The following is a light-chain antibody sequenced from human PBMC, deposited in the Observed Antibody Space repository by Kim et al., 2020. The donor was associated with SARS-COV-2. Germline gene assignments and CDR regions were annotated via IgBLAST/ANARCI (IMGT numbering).Light chain of an antibody. Sequence: LAQGDRATLSCRASQSISSFLAWYQQKPGQAPRLLIYDASNRATGIPARFSGSGSGTDFTLTISSLEPEDFAVYYCHQRSNWPLTFGGGTKVDIK. CDR2: DAS. J-gene: IGKJ4*01. CDR3: HQRSNWPLT. V-gene: IGKV3-11*01. CDR1: QSISSF.